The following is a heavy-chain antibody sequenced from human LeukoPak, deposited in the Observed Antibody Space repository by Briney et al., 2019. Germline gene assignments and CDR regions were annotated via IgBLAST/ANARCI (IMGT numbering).Heavy chain of an antibody. Sequence: ASVKVSCKASGYTFTSYGISWLRQAPGQGLEGVGWISVYNGNKNYAQKLQGRVTMTTDTSKSTAYMELRGLRSEDTAVYYCARTIFGVVTAFDYWGQGTLVTVSS. D-gene: IGHD3-3*01. V-gene: IGHV1-18*01. CDR1: GYTFTSYG. CDR2: ISVYNGNK. CDR3: ARTIFGVVTAFDY. J-gene: IGHJ4*02.